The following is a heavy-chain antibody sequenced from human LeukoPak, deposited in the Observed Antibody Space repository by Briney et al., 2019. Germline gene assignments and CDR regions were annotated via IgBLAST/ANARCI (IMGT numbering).Heavy chain of an antibody. V-gene: IGHV3-30-3*01. CDR3: ARDLRPGWLQLRFLANDAFDI. Sequence: GGSLRLSCAASGFTFSSYAMHWVRQAPGKGLEWVAVISYDGSNKYYADSVKGRFTISRDNSKNTLYLQMNSLRAEDTAVYYCARDLRPGWLQLRFLANDAFDIWGQGTMVTVSS. CDR2: ISYDGSNK. CDR1: GFTFSSYA. D-gene: IGHD5-24*01. J-gene: IGHJ3*02.